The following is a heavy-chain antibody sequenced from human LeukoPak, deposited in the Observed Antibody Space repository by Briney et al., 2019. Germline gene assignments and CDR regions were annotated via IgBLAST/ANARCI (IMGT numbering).Heavy chain of an antibody. D-gene: IGHD6-13*01. CDR1: GGSISSYY. J-gene: IGHJ3*02. V-gene: IGHV4-59*01. CDR3: ARAGSSSYYRAFDI. CDR2: IYYSGST. Sequence: SETLSLTCTASGGSISSYYWSWIRQPPGKGLEWIGYIYYSGSTNYNPSLKSRVTISVDTSKNQISLKLSSVTAADTAVYYCARAGSSSYYRAFDIWGQGTMVTVSS.